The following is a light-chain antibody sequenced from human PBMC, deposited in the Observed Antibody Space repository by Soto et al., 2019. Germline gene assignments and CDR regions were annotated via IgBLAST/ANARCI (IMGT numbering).Light chain of an antibody. Sequence: QSVLTQPPSASGSPGQSVTISCTGTKNDIGVYDFVSWYQHHPGKAPRLIIYEVVQRPSGVPDRFSGSKSGNTASLTVSGLQAADEADYFRTSYAGSNTYVFGSGTTVTVL. V-gene: IGLV2-8*01. CDR3: TSYAGSNTYV. J-gene: IGLJ1*01. CDR1: KNDIGVYDF. CDR2: EVV.